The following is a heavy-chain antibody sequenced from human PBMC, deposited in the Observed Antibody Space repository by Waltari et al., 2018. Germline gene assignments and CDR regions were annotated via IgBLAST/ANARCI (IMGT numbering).Heavy chain of an antibody. V-gene: IGHV3-23*01. D-gene: IGHD3-22*01. J-gene: IGHJ4*02. CDR1: GFTFASFG. CDR2: VSGSGQTT. CDR3: VREGYSYDTGYYSGGYFDY. Sequence: EVQLLDSGGALVQRGGPLRISCAASGFTFASFGLGWYRQAPGKGLEWVSGVSGSGQTTYYADSVKGRFTISRDNAKNIVYLQMSSLRAEDTAAYFCVREGYSYDTGYYSGGYFDYWGQGTLVTVSS.